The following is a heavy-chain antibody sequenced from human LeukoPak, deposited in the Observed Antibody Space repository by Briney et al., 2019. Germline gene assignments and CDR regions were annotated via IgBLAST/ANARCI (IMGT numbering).Heavy chain of an antibody. D-gene: IGHD3-22*01. V-gene: IGHV1-3*01. CDR2: INAGNGNT. CDR3: ARDWQYYYDSSGYFDY. Sequence: ASVKVSCKASGYTFTSYAMHWVRQAPGQRLEWMGWINAGNGNTKYSQEFQGRVTITRDTSASTAYMELRSLRSDDTAVYYCARDWQYYYDSSGYFDYWGQGTLVTVSS. CDR1: GYTFTSYA. J-gene: IGHJ4*02.